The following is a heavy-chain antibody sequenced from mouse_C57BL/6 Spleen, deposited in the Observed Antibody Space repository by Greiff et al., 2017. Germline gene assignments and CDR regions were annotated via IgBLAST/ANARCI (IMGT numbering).Heavy chain of an antibody. CDR3: ARKEDAMDY. J-gene: IGHJ4*01. V-gene: IGHV3-6*01. CDR1: GYSITSGYY. Sequence: EESGPGLVKPSQSLSLTCSVTGYSITSGYYWNWIRQFPGNKLEWMGYISYDGSNNYNPSLKNRISITRDTSKNQFFLKLNSVTTEDTATYYCARKEDAMDYWGQGTSVTVSS. CDR2: ISYDGSN.